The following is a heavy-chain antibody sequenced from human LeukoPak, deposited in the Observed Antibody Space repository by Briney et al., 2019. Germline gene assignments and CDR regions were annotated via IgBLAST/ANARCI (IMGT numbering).Heavy chain of an antibody. V-gene: IGHV4-59*01. D-gene: IGHD5-24*01. CDR2: IYYSGST. CDR3: ARARKDGYNNYDY. Sequence: SETLSLTYTVSGGSISSYYWSWIRQPPGKGLEWIGYIYYSGSTNYNPSLKSRVTISVDTSKNQFSLKLSSVTAADTAVYYCARARKDGYNNYDYWGQGTLVTVSS. CDR1: GGSISSYY. J-gene: IGHJ4*02.